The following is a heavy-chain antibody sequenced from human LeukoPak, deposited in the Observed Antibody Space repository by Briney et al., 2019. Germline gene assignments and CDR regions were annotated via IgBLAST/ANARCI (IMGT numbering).Heavy chain of an antibody. CDR3: ARGAGGYFDS. J-gene: IGHJ4*02. V-gene: IGHV3-48*03. CDR2: ISSSGSPI. D-gene: IGHD3-10*01. Sequence: PGGSLSLSCAASGFTFSSYEMNWVRQAPGKGLEWVSYISSSGSPISYADSVKGRFTISRDNAKNSLYLQMNSLRAEDTAVYYCARGAGGYFDSWGQGTLVTVSS. CDR1: GFTFSSYE.